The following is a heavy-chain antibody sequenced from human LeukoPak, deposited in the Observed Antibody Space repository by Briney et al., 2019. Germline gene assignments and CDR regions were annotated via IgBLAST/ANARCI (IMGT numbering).Heavy chain of an antibody. CDR2: IKEDGSEK. Sequence: GGSLRLSCTASGFTFGDYAMSWVRQAPGKGLEWVANIKEDGSEKYYVDSVKGRFTISRDNAKNSLYLQMNSLRAEDTAVYYCASYGSSWYGGWFDPWGQGTLVTVSS. V-gene: IGHV3-7*01. CDR1: GFTFGDYA. D-gene: IGHD6-13*01. J-gene: IGHJ5*02. CDR3: ASYGSSWYGGWFDP.